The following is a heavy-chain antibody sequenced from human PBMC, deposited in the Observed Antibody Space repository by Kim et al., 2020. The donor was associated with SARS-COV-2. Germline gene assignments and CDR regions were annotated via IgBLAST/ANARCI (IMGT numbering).Heavy chain of an antibody. CDR1: GGSISSYY. CDR3: ARGEYSYGYLGAFGRDGYNY. Sequence: SETLSLTCTVSGGSISSYYWSWIRQPPGKGLEWIGYIYYSGSTNYNPSLKSRVTISVDTSKNQFSLKLSSVTAADTAVYYCARGEYSYGYLGAFGRDGYNYWGEGTLVTVSP. J-gene: IGHJ4*02. D-gene: IGHD5-18*01. V-gene: IGHV4-59*01. CDR2: IYYSGST.